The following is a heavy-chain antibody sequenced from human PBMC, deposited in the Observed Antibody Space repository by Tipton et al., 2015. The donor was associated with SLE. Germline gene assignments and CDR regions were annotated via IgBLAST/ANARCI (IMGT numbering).Heavy chain of an antibody. D-gene: IGHD2-15*01. V-gene: IGHV3-53*05. CDR2: IYSGGST. CDR1: EFTVSSNY. CDR3: ARDAKNEYCSGGSCPPGAFDI. J-gene: IGHJ3*02. Sequence: GSLRLSCAAPEFTVSSNYMSWVRQAPGKGLEWVSVIYSGGSTYYADSVKGRFTISRDNSKNTLYLQMNSLRAEDTAVYYCARDAKNEYCSGGSCPPGAFDIWGQGTMVTVSS.